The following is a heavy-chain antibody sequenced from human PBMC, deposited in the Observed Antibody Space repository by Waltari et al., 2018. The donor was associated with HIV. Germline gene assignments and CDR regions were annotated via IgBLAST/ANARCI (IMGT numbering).Heavy chain of an antibody. Sequence: QAQLVQSGSELKKPGASVKLSCKASGYSFTKYGINWARKAPGEGLEWIGWIHTNTVEPTYTQDFTGRFVVSSDTSGYTAYLEMSSLKSEDTAIYYCAKDPPNTYYDDTHNRGWFDPWGQGTLVTVSS. D-gene: IGHD3-22*01. J-gene: IGHJ5*02. CDR2: IHTNTVEP. CDR1: GYSFTKYG. CDR3: AKDPPNTYYDDTHNRGWFDP. V-gene: IGHV7-4-1*02.